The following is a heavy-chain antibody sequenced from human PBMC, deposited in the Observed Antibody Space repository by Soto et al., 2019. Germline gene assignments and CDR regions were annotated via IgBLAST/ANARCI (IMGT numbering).Heavy chain of an antibody. CDR3: AREMVRGVGSDY. V-gene: IGHV1-18*01. CDR2: ISTYNGNT. Sequence: ASVKVSCQASGYTFTSYGISWVRQAPGQGLEWMGWISTYNGNTKYAQKLQGRVTMTTDASTSTAYMELRSLRSDDTAVFYCAREMVRGVGSDYWGQGTLVTVSS. CDR1: GYTFTSYG. D-gene: IGHD3-10*01. J-gene: IGHJ4*02.